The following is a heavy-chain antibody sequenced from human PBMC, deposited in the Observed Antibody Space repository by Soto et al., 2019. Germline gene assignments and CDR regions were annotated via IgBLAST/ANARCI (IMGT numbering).Heavy chain of an antibody. V-gene: IGHV3-23*01. CDR3: AKGSSASVRESPGH. D-gene: IGHD6-6*01. CDR2: ISGSGGRT. J-gene: IGHJ4*02. CDR1: GFTFSNYG. Sequence: EVHLLESGGGLVQPGGSLRLACAASGFTFSNYGMTWVRQAPGRGLEWVSAISGSGGRTFYADSLKGRFSISRDNSKNTLFVQMNGLRAGDTAVYYCAKGSSASVRESPGHWGQGTLVTVSS.